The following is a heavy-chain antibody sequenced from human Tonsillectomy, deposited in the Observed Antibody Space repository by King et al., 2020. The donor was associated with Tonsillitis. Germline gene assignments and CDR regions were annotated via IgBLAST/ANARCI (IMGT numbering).Heavy chain of an antibody. Sequence: QLQESGPGLVNPSATLSLTCTVSGGSISSYYWSWIRQPPGKGLEWIGYIYYSGSTNYNPSLKSRVTISVDTSKNQFSLKLSSVTAADTAVYYWARVEMYDVWSGYYTGNWFDPWGQGTLVTVSS. J-gene: IGHJ5*02. D-gene: IGHD3-3*01. CDR3: ARVEMYDVWSGYYTGNWFDP. CDR2: IYYSGST. CDR1: GGSISSYY. V-gene: IGHV4-59*01.